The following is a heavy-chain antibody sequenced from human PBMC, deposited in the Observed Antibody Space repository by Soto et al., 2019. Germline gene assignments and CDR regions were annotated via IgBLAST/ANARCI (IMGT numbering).Heavy chain of an antibody. D-gene: IGHD1-20*01. CDR1: GFTFSSYA. Sequence: EVQLLESGGGLVQPGGSLRLSCAASGFTFSSYAMSWVRQAPGKGLEWVSAISGSGGSTYYADSVKGRFTISRDNSKNTLYLQMNSLRAEDTAVYYCAKEPWGPYNWNYVDYWVQGTLVTVAS. CDR3: AKEPWGPYNWNYVDY. V-gene: IGHV3-23*01. CDR2: ISGSGGST. J-gene: IGHJ4*02.